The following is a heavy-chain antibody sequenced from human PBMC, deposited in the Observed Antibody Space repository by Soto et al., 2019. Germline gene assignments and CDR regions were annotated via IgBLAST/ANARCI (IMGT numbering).Heavy chain of an antibody. Sequence: GEALKISCKGSGYSFTSYWIGWGRQMPGKVLEWMGIIYPGDSDTRYSPSFQGQVTISADKSTSTAYLQWSSLKASDTAMYYCARHLAPFISSGGMDVWGQGXTVTVYS. CDR3: ARHLAPFISSGGMDV. V-gene: IGHV5-51*01. D-gene: IGHD3-10*01. CDR2: IYPGDSDT. J-gene: IGHJ6*02. CDR1: GYSFTSYW.